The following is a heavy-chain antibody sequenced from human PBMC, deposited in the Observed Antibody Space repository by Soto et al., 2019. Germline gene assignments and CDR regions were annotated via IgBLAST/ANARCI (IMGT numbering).Heavy chain of an antibody. Sequence: PVESLKISCKGSGYSFTSYWIGWVRQMPGKGLEWMGIIYPGDSDTRYSPSFQGQVTISADKSISTAYLQWSSLKASDTAMYYCARPGSGYSSGWYGDYWGQGTLVTVSS. V-gene: IGHV5-51*01. CDR1: GYSFTSYW. J-gene: IGHJ4*02. D-gene: IGHD6-19*01. CDR2: IYPGDSDT. CDR3: ARPGSGYSSGWYGDY.